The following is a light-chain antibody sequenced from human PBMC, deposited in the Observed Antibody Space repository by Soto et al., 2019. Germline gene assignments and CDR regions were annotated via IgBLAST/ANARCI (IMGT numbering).Light chain of an antibody. Sequence: SYELTQPPSVSVAPGKTARITCGGNNIGSKSVHWYQQKAGQAPILAMYYDSHRPSGIPERFSGSNSGNTATLTISTVEAGDEADYYCQVWDISSNHVVFGGGTKLTVL. CDR1: NIGSKS. V-gene: IGLV3-21*04. CDR3: QVWDISSNHVV. J-gene: IGLJ2*01. CDR2: YDS.